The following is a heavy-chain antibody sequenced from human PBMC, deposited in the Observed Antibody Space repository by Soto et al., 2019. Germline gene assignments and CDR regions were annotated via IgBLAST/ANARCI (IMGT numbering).Heavy chain of an antibody. Sequence: GASVKVSCKASGYTFTSYGISWVRQAPGQGLEWMGWISAYNGNTNYAQKLQGRVTMTTDTSTSTAYMELRSLRSDDTAVYYCARDRKQWLVRGGNIDYWGQGTLVTVSS. J-gene: IGHJ4*02. V-gene: IGHV1-18*04. CDR2: ISAYNGNT. CDR3: ARDRKQWLVRGGNIDY. D-gene: IGHD6-19*01. CDR1: GYTFTSYG.